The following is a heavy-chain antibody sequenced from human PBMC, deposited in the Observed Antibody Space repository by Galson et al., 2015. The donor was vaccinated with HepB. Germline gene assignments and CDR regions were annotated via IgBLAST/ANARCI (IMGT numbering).Heavy chain of an antibody. CDR3: ARDRTQYYDTNGYSGAFDI. V-gene: IGHV1-69*06. Sequence: SVKVSCKASGDSFNNYAVNWLRQAPGQGLEWLGGIITVFDTPIYAQGFQDRVTITADKSTSTAYVELSSLNFEDTAVYYCARDRTQYYDTNGYSGAFDIWGQGTVVTVSS. J-gene: IGHJ3*02. CDR2: IITVFDTP. CDR1: GDSFNNYA. D-gene: IGHD3-22*01.